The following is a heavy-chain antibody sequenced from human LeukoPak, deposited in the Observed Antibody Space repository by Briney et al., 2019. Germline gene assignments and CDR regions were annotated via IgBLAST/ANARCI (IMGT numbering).Heavy chain of an antibody. J-gene: IGHJ4*02. CDR1: GGSISSYY. Sequence: SETLSLTCTVSGGSISSYYWSWIRQPPGKGLEWIGYIYYSGSTNYNPPLKSRVTISVDTSKNQFSLKLSSVTAADTAVYYCARERSYYGSGSVPDWGQGTLVTVSS. D-gene: IGHD3-10*01. CDR3: ARERSYYGSGSVPD. V-gene: IGHV4-59*01. CDR2: IYYSGST.